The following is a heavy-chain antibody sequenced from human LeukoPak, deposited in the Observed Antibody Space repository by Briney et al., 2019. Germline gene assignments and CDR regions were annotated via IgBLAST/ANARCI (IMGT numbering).Heavy chain of an antibody. CDR1: GYTFTGYY. J-gene: IGHJ4*02. V-gene: IGHV1-2*06. D-gene: IGHD2-8*01. CDR3: ARRPPQIGVWSLEENFDY. CDR2: INPNSGGT. Sequence: ASVNVSCKASGYTFTGYYMHWVRQAPGQGLEWMGRINPNSGGTNYAQKFQGRVTMTRDTSISTAYMELSRLRSDDTAVYYCARRPPQIGVWSLEENFDYWGQGTLVTVSS.